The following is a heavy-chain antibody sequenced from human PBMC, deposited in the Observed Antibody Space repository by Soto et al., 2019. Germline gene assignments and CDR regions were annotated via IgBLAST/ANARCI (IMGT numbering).Heavy chain of an antibody. V-gene: IGHV1-46*03. CDR2: INPSGGST. CDR1: GYTFTSYY. J-gene: IGHJ4*02. CDR3: ARVYCSGGGCYSIDS. D-gene: IGHD2-15*01. Sequence: QVQLVQSGAEVKKPGASVKVSCKASGYTFTSYYMHWVRQAPGQGLEWMGIINPSGGSTSAQKFQSRVTMTRDTSTSTVYMELSSLRSEDTAVYYCARVYCSGGGCYSIDSWGQGTLVTVSS.